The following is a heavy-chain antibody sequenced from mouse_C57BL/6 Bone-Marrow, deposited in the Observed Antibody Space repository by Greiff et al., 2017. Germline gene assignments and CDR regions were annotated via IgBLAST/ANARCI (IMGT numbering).Heavy chain of an antibody. CDR3: ARPLYYSYGSSSVRDY. CDR2: ISSGSSTI. Sequence: DVHLVESGGGLVKPGGSLKLSCAASGFTFSDYGMHWVRQAPEKGLEWVAYISSGSSTIYYADTVKGRFTISRDNAKNTLFLQMTSLRSEDTAMYYCARPLYYSYGSSSVRDYWGQGTSVTVSS. V-gene: IGHV5-17*01. J-gene: IGHJ4*01. D-gene: IGHD1-1*01. CDR1: GFTFSDYG.